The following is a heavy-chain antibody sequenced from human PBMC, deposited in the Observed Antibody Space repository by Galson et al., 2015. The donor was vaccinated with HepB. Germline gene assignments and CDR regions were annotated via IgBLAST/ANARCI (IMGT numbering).Heavy chain of an antibody. J-gene: IGHJ4*02. CDR1: GFTFSSYA. V-gene: IGHV3-23*01. Sequence: SLRLSCAASGFTFSSYAMSWVRQAPGKGLEWVSAISGSGGSTYYADSVKGRFTISRDNSKNTLYLQMNSLRAEDTAVYYCAKAPRSSSWRFDYWGQGTLVTVSS. D-gene: IGHD6-13*01. CDR2: ISGSGGST. CDR3: AKAPRSSSWRFDY.